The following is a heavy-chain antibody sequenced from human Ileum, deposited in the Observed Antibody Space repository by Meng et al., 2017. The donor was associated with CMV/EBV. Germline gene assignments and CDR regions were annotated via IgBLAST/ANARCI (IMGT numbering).Heavy chain of an antibody. CDR2: IFHSGST. Sequence: CTVSGGSVSSGPYSWTWIRQPPGKGLEWIGYIFHSGSTNYNPSLKSRVTISVDTSKTQFSLQLTSVTAADTAVYYCARGDYSNWFDPWGQGPWSPSPQ. D-gene: IGHD4-17*01. J-gene: IGHJ5*02. CDR3: ARGDYSNWFDP. CDR1: GGSVSSGPYS. V-gene: IGHV4-61*01.